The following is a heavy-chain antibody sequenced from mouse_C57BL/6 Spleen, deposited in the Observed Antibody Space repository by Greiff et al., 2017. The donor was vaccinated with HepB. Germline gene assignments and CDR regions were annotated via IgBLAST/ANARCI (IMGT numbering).Heavy chain of an antibody. CDR1: GFTFSDYG. CDR2: ISSGSSTI. CDR3: ARRRDYDERGFDY. V-gene: IGHV5-17*01. Sequence: EVQGVESGGGLVKPGGPLKLSCAASGFTFSDYGMHWVRQAPEKGLEWVAYISSGSSTIYYADTVKGRFTISRDNAKNTLFLQMTSLRSEDTAMYYCARRRDYDERGFDYWGQGTTLTVSS. D-gene: IGHD2-4*01. J-gene: IGHJ2*01.